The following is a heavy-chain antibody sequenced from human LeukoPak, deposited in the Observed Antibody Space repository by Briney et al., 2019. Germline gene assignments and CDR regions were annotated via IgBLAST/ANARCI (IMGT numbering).Heavy chain of an antibody. CDR2: IKSKTDVGTT. V-gene: IGHV3-15*01. CDR3: TTGIPRNY. Sequence: GGSLRLSCAASGFTFSNAWMSWVRQAPGKGLEWVGRIKSKTDVGTTDYAAPVKGRFTISRDDSKNTLYLQMNSLKTEDTAVYYCTTGIPRNYWGQGTLVTVSS. J-gene: IGHJ4*02. CDR1: GFTFSNAW.